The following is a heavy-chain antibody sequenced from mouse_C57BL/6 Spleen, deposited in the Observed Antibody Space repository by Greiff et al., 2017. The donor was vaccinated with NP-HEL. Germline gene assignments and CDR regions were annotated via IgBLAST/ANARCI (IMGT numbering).Heavy chain of an antibody. CDR2: IHPNSGST. CDR1: GYTFTSYW. J-gene: IGHJ1*03. V-gene: IGHV1-64*01. CDR3: ARGIYYGNYGWYFDV. Sequence: VQLQQPGAELVKPGASVKLSCKASGYTFTSYWMHWVKQRPGQGLEWIGMIHPNSGSTNYNEKFKSKATLTVDKSSSTAYMQLSSLTSEDSAVYYCARGIYYGNYGWYFDVWGTGTTVTVSS. D-gene: IGHD2-1*01.